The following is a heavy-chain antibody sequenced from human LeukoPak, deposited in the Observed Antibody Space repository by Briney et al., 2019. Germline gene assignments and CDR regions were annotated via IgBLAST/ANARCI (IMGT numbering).Heavy chain of an antibody. J-gene: IGHJ5*02. CDR2: IRYDGSNK. Sequence: GGSLRLSCAASGFSFSSYWMHWVRQAPGKGLEWVAFIRYDGSNKYYADSVKGRFTISRDNSKNTLYLQMNSLRAEDTAVYYCAKKDCSGGSCYWYNWFDPWGQGTLVTVSS. CDR1: GFSFSSYW. D-gene: IGHD2-15*01. V-gene: IGHV3-30*02. CDR3: AKKDCSGGSCYWYNWFDP.